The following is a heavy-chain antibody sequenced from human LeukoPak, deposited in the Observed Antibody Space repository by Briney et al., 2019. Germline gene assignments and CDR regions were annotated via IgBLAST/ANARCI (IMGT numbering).Heavy chain of an antibody. CDR2: ISYDGSNK. V-gene: IGHV3-30-3*01. D-gene: IGHD2-2*01. CDR1: GFTFSSYA. CDR3: AREDIVVGLMDY. J-gene: IGHJ4*02. Sequence: GGSLRLSCAASGFTFSSYAMHWVRQAPGKGLEWVAVISYDGSNKYYADSVKGRFTISRDNSKNTLYLQMNSLRAEDTAVYYCAREDIVVGLMDYWGQGTLVTVSS.